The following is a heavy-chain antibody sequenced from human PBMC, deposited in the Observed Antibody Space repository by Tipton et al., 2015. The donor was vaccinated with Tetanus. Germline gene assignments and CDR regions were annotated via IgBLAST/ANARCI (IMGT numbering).Heavy chain of an antibody. Sequence: TLSLTCTVSGGSISSYYWSWIRQPPGKGLEWIGYIYYSGSTNYNPSLKSRVTISVDTSKNQFSLKLSSVTAADTAVYYCARPNRGGVMDVWGQGTTVTVSS. CDR1: GGSISSYY. J-gene: IGHJ6*02. CDR3: ARPNRGGVMDV. D-gene: IGHD7-27*01. CDR2: IYYSGST. V-gene: IGHV4-59*08.